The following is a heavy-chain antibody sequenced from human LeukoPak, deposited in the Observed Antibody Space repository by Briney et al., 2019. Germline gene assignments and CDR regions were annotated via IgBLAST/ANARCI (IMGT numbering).Heavy chain of an antibody. J-gene: IGHJ6*03. Sequence: SETLSLTCTVSGGSISSGGYYWSWIRQPPGKGLEWIGYIYYSGSTNYNLSLKSRVTMSVDTSKNQFSLKLSSVTALDTAVYYCARNPSYNFYYYMDVWGKGTTVTVSS. CDR3: ARNPSYNFYYYMDV. D-gene: IGHD3-10*01. CDR2: IYYSGST. CDR1: GGSISSGGYY. V-gene: IGHV4-61*08.